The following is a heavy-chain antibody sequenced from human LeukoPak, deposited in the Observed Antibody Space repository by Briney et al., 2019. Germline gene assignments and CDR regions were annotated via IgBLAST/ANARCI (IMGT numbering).Heavy chain of an antibody. Sequence: SGGSLRLSCAASGFTFSSYSMNWVRQAPGKGLEWVSSISSSSSYIYYADSVKGRFTISRDNAKNSLYLQMNSLRAEDTAVYYCARVSMVRGVIITLHFDDWGQGTLVTVSS. V-gene: IGHV3-21*01. CDR2: ISSSSSYI. D-gene: IGHD3-10*01. J-gene: IGHJ4*02. CDR1: GFTFSSYS. CDR3: ARVSMVRGVIITLHFDD.